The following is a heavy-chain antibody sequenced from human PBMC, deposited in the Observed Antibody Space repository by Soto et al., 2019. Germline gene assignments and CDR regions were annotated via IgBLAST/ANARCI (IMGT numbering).Heavy chain of an antibody. D-gene: IGHD6-19*01. J-gene: IGHJ6*02. CDR1: RFTFSNYG. CDR3: ARDDIPGRAVAIYGMDV. CDR2: IWYDGSNK. Sequence: GGSLRLSCAASRFTFSNYGMHWVRQAPGKGLEWVAVIWYDGSNKYYADSVKGRFTISRDNSKNTLYLQMNSLRAEDTAVYYCARDDIPGRAVAIYGMDVWGQGTTVTVSS. V-gene: IGHV3-33*01.